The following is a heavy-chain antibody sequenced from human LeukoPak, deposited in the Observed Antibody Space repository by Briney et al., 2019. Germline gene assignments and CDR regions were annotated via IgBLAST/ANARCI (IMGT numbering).Heavy chain of an antibody. V-gene: IGHV3-74*01. CDR1: GFIFSDYW. CDR3: ARDRGPRTGFMVREAYDY. J-gene: IGHJ4*02. D-gene: IGHD3-10*01. CDR2: INTDGSIT. Sequence: GGSLRLSCAASGFIFSDYWIHWVRQAPGKGLVWVSRINTDGSITNYADSVKGRFSISGDNAKNTLYLQMSSLRAEDTAVYYCARDRGPRTGFMVREAYDYWGQGTLVTVSS.